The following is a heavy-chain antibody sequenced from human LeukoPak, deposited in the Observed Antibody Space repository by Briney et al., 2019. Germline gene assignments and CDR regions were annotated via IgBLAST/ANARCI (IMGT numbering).Heavy chain of an antibody. CDR1: GFTLSNAW. J-gene: IGHJ4*02. Sequence: PGGSLRLSCAASGFTLSNAWMSWVRQAPGKGLEWVGRIKTKSEGGTTDYAAPVKGRFTLSRDDSKNTLYLQMNSLRAEDTAVYYCARERARTFDYWGQGTLVTVSS. V-gene: IGHV3-15*01. CDR3: ARERARTFDY. CDR2: IKTKSEGGTT.